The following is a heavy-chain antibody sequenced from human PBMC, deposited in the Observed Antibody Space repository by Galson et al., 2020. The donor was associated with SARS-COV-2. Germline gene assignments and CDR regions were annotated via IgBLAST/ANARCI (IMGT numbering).Heavy chain of an antibody. CDR1: GYTFTSFA. CDR3: ARDLTPTYSGLAMGVFDY. CDR2: MRPYSGQT. D-gene: IGHD5-12*01. V-gene: IGHV1-18*01. Sequence: ASVKVSCRASGYTFTSFAIHWLRQTPGQGLEWLGWMRPYSGQTNPAQRFQDRVTMTAETSTDTAFIELRNLRPDDTAVYYCARDLTPTYSGLAMGVFDYWGQGTLITVSS. J-gene: IGHJ4*01.